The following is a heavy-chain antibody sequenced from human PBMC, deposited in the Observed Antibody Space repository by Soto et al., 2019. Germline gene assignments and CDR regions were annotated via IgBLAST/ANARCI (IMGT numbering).Heavy chain of an antibody. D-gene: IGHD6-6*01. CDR3: AKGGHSSSFYYYGMGV. V-gene: IGHV3-23*01. Sequence: EVQLLESGGGLVQPGGSLRLSCAASGFTFSSYAMSWVHQAPGKGLEWVSGITGSGDNTYYADSVKGRFTISRDNPKNTLYLQVNSLRVEDTAVYYCAKGGHSSSFYYYGMGVWGQGTTVTVSS. CDR1: GFTFSSYA. J-gene: IGHJ6*02. CDR2: ITGSGDNT.